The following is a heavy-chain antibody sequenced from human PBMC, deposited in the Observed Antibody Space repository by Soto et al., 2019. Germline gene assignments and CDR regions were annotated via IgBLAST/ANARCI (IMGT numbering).Heavy chain of an antibody. CDR2: IYHTGTT. CDR3: AKDTHWGLGY. V-gene: IGHV4-4*02. Sequence: QVQLQESGPGLVEPSGTLSLTCTVSGDSISSDYYWSWVRQPPGKRLEWIGEIYHTGTTNYNPSLKRRVSISRDRSKNQFSLELNSVTAADTAVYYCAKDTHWGLGYWGQGTLVTVSS. J-gene: IGHJ4*02. CDR1: GDSISSDYY. D-gene: IGHD7-27*01.